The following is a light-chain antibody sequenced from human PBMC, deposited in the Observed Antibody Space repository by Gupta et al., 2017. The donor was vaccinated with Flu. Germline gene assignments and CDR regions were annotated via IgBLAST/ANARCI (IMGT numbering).Light chain of an antibody. CDR1: QSVRSSY. Sequence: EIVLTQSPGTLSLSPGERATLSCRASQSVRSSYLAWYQQKPGQAPRLLIYGASSRATGIPDRFSGSGSGTDFTLTISRLEPEDFAVYYCQQDGSSPFTFGHGTKVDIK. V-gene: IGKV3-20*01. J-gene: IGKJ3*01. CDR2: GAS. CDR3: QQDGSSPFT.